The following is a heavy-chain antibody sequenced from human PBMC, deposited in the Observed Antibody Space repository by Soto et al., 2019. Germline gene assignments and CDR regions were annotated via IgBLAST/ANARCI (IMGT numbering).Heavy chain of an antibody. CDR1: GGSISSSSYY. D-gene: IGHD6-19*01. V-gene: IGHV4-39*01. J-gene: IGHJ4*02. CDR2: IYYSGST. Sequence: QLQLQESGPGLVKPSETLSLTCTVSGGSISSSSYYWGWIRQPPGKGLEWIGSIYYSGSTYYNPSLKSRVTISVDTSKNRFSLKLSSVTAADTAVYYCATKGLYSSGWYYFDYWGQGTLVTVSS. CDR3: ATKGLYSSGWYYFDY.